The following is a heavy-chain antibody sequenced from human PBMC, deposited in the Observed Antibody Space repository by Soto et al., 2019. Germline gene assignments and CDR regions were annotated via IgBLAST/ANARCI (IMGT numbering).Heavy chain of an antibody. D-gene: IGHD5-12*01. J-gene: IGHJ4*02. Sequence: GASVKVSCKASGYTFNSYAMRWVRQAPGQRLEWLGWINGGNGNTRYSQKFQGRVTITSDTSATTAYMELSSLRSEDTAVYYCARNFYLRYDYVLFDYWGQGTLVTVSS. CDR2: INGGNGNT. CDR1: GYTFNSYA. V-gene: IGHV1-3*01. CDR3: ARNFYLRYDYVLFDY.